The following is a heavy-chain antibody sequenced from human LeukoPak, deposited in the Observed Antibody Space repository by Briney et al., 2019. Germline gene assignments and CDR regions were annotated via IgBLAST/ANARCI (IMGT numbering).Heavy chain of an antibody. D-gene: IGHD2-2*01. CDR2: INHSGET. J-gene: IGHJ4*02. Sequence: SETLSLTCAVYVGSFSGYYWSWIRQSPGQGLEWIGEINHSGETNYNPSLKRRATISVDPSKNQLSVKLNSVTAADTAVYYCARGRLQAPLSNVRFFDLWGQGTLVIVSS. CDR1: VGSFSGYY. CDR3: ARGRLQAPLSNVRFFDL. V-gene: IGHV4-34*01.